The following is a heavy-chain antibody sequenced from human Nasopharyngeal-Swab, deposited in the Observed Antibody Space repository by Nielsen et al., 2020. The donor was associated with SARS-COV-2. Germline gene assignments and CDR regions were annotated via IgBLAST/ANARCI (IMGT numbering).Heavy chain of an antibody. CDR2: INTNTGNP. CDR1: GYTFTSYA. Sequence: ASMKVSCKASGYTFTSYAMNWVRQAPGQGLEWMGWINTNTGNPTYAQGFTGRFVFSLDTSVSTAYLQISSLKAEDTAVYYCARARYSSSWYEYYYYYYGMDVWGQGTTVTVSS. J-gene: IGHJ6*02. D-gene: IGHD6-13*01. CDR3: ARARYSSSWYEYYYYYYGMDV. V-gene: IGHV7-4-1*02.